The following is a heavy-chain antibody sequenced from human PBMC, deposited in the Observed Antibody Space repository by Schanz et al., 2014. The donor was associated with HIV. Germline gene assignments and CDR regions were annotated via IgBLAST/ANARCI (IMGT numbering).Heavy chain of an antibody. CDR2: ISWNSGSL. CDR1: GFTFDDYA. D-gene: IGHD3-22*01. J-gene: IGHJ3*02. CDR3: AKDRGTSYYYDSSGNDAFDI. V-gene: IGHV3-9*01. Sequence: QLVESGGGVVQPGRSLRLSCAASGFTFDDYAMHWVRQAPGKGLEWVSGISWNSGSLGYADSVKGRFTISRDNAKNSLYLQMNSLRAEDTALYYCAKDRGTSYYYDSSGNDAFDIWGQGTMVTVSS.